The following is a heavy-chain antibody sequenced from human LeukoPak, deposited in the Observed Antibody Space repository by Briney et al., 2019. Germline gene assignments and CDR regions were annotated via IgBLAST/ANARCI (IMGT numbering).Heavy chain of an antibody. V-gene: IGHV1-69*05. J-gene: IGHJ4*02. D-gene: IGHD6-13*01. Sequence: SVKVSCKASGGTFSSYAISWVRQAPGQGLEWMGGVIPIFGTANYAQKFQGRVTITTDESTSTAYMELSSLRSEDTAVYYCARDGRNYSSSWVYYFDYWGQGTLVTVSS. CDR2: VIPIFGTA. CDR1: GGTFSSYA. CDR3: ARDGRNYSSSWVYYFDY.